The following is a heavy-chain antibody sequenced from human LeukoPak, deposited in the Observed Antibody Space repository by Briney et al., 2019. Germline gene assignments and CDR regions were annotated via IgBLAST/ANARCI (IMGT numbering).Heavy chain of an antibody. D-gene: IGHD2-15*01. CDR1: GGSFSGYY. V-gene: IGHV4-34*01. CDR2: INHSGST. Sequence: PSETLSLTCAVYGGSFSGYYWSWIRQPPGKGLEWIGEINHSGSTNYNPSLKSRVTISVDTSKNQFSLKLSSVTAADTAVYYCARIVVVVAAYYGRLRGYYYMDVWGKGTTVTVSS. J-gene: IGHJ6*03. CDR3: ARIVVVVAAYYGRLRGYYYMDV.